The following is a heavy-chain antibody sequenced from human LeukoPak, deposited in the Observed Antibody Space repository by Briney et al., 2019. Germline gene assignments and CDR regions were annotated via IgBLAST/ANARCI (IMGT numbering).Heavy chain of an antibody. D-gene: IGHD3-10*01. Sequence: SETLSLTCTVSGGSISSYYWSWIRQPAGKGLKWIGRIYTSGSTNYNPSLKSRVTMSVDTSKNQFSLKLSSVTAADTAVYYCARDYGSGSYYSPFDYWGQGTLVTVSS. CDR1: GGSISSYY. CDR2: IYTSGST. V-gene: IGHV4-4*07. J-gene: IGHJ4*02. CDR3: ARDYGSGSYYSPFDY.